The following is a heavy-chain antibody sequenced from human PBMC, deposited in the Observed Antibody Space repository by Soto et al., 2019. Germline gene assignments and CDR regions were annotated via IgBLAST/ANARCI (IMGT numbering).Heavy chain of an antibody. CDR1: GFSLSSYS. V-gene: IGHV3-48*02. CDR2: ISTTSSSI. D-gene: IGHD6-6*01. CDR3: ARPVPRHDAFDI. J-gene: IGHJ3*02. Sequence: GSLRVSFAAAGFSLSSYSMNLVRQAPGKGLEWVSYISTTSSSIYYADSVKGRFTISRDNAKNSLYLQMNSLRDEDTAVYYCARPVPRHDAFDIWGQGTMVTVSS.